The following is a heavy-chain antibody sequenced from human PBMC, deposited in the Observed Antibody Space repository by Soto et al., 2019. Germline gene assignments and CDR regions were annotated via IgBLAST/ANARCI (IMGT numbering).Heavy chain of an antibody. Sequence: EVQLVESGGGLDKRGGSLRLSCAASGFTFSNYRMNWVRQAPGKGLEWVSSISSGSTYIYYADSLKGRFTISRDNAKNSLYLQMNSLRVEDTAVYYCVRDLRYCTGASCYPNFDYWGQGTRATVSS. D-gene: IGHD2-15*01. CDR1: GFTFSNYR. V-gene: IGHV3-21*01. CDR2: ISSGSTYI. CDR3: VRDLRYCTGASCYPNFDY. J-gene: IGHJ4*02.